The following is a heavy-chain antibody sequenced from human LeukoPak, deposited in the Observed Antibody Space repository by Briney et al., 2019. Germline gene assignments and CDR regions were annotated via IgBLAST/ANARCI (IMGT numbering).Heavy chain of an antibody. CDR2: IGGSGGST. Sequence: GGPVRLFCAATRFTFSSYAMSWVRQAPAQGLELVSGIGGSGGSTYYADSVKGRFTISRDNSRNTLYLQMNSLRAEDTAVYYCAKERSGGWPFDYWGQGTLVTVSS. V-gene: IGHV3-23*01. CDR3: AKERSGGWPFDY. D-gene: IGHD6-19*01. J-gene: IGHJ4*02. CDR1: RFTFSSYA.